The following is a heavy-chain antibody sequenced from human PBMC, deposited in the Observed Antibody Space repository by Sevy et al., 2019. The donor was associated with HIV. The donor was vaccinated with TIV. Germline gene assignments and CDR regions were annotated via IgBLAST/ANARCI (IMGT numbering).Heavy chain of an antibody. CDR2: INLDGSEK. CDR3: ARIEWLYFDY. V-gene: IGHV3-7*01. CDR1: GFTFSNYW. D-gene: IGHD5-12*01. J-gene: IGHJ4*02. Sequence: GGFLRLSCAASGFTFSNYWMSWVRQAPGKGLEWVANINLDGSEKYYVDSVKGRFTISRDNAKNSVYLQMNSLRAEVTAVYYCARIEWLYFDYWGQGNLVTVSS.